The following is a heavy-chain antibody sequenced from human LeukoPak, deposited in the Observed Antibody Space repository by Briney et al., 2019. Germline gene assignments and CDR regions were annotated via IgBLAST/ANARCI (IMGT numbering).Heavy chain of an antibody. CDR2: IYTSGST. D-gene: IGHD3-22*01. Sequence: SETLSLTCTVSGGSISSYYWSWLRQPAGKGLEWIGRIYTSGSTNYNPSLKSRVTMSVDTSKNQFSLKLSSVTAADTAVYYCARTPYYDSSGDHAFDIWGQGTMVTVSS. CDR3: ARTPYYDSSGDHAFDI. J-gene: IGHJ3*02. CDR1: GGSISSYY. V-gene: IGHV4-4*07.